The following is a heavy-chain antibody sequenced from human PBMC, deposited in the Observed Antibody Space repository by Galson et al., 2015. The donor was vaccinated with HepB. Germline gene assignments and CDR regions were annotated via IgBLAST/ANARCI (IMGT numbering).Heavy chain of an antibody. J-gene: IGHJ5*02. CDR2: IYPGDSDT. CDR1: GYSFSIYW. D-gene: IGHD1-26*01. CDR3: AGRGGGAVSYNNWFDP. V-gene: IGHV5-51*01. Sequence: QSGAEVKKPGESLKISCKGSGYSFSIYWIAWVRQMPGKGLEWMGIIYPGDSDTRYSPSFQGQVTISADKSISTAYLQWSSLKASDTAMYYCAGRGGGAVSYNNWFDPWGQGTLVTVSS.